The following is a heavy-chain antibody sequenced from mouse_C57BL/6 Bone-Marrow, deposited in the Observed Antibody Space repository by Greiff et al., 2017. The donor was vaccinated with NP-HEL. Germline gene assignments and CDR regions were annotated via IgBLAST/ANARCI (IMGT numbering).Heavy chain of an antibody. CDR1: GFSLTSYG. J-gene: IGHJ2*01. CDR3: ARNAPFITTVVATSYYFDY. CDR2: IWSGGST. D-gene: IGHD1-1*01. Sequence: VQLKQSGPGLVQPSQSLSITCTVSGFSLTSYGVHWVRQSPGKGLEWLGVIWSGGSTDYNAAWISRLSISKDNSKSQVFFKMNSLQADDTAIYYSARNAPFITTVVATSYYFDYWAQRTTLTVSS. V-gene: IGHV2-2*01.